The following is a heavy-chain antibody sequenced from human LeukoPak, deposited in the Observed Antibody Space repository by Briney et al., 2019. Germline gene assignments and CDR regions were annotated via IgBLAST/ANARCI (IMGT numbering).Heavy chain of an antibody. J-gene: IGHJ5*02. CDR1: GFTFSSYA. CDR2: ISGSGGST. D-gene: IGHD6-19*01. V-gene: IGHV3-23*01. Sequence: GGSLRLSCAASGFTFSSYAMSWVRQAPGKGLEWASAISGSGGSTYYADSVKGRFTISRDNSKNTLYLQMNSLRAEDPAVYYCAKRDTMGWYQGGGWFDPWGQGTLVTVSS. CDR3: AKRDTMGWYQGGGWFDP.